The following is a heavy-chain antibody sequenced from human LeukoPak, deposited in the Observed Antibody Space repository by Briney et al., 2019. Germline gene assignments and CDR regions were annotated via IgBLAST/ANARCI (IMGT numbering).Heavy chain of an antibody. J-gene: IGHJ4*02. D-gene: IGHD6-19*01. Sequence: GGSLGLSCAASGFTFSSYWMSWVRQAPGKGLEWVANIKQDGSEKYYVDSVKGRFTISRDNAKNSLYLQMNSLRAEDTAVYYCARDPTYSSGPNDYWGQGTLVTVSS. CDR3: ARDPTYSSGPNDY. CDR2: IKQDGSEK. CDR1: GFTFSSYW. V-gene: IGHV3-7*01.